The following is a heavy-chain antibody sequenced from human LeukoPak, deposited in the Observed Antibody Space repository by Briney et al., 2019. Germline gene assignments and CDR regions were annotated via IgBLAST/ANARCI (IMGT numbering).Heavy chain of an antibody. V-gene: IGHV4-39*07. CDR3: AREGVRQWLVLGWFDP. Sequence: PSGTLSLTCAVSGGSISSSSYYWGWIRQPPGKGLEWIGSIYYSGSTYYNPSLKSRVTISVDTSKNQFSLKLSSVTAADTAVYYCAREGVRQWLVLGWFDPWGQGTLVTVSS. D-gene: IGHD6-19*01. CDR2: IYYSGST. J-gene: IGHJ5*02. CDR1: GGSISSSSYY.